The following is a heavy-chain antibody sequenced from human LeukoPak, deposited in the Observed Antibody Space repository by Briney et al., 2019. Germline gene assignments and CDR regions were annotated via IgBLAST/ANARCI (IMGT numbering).Heavy chain of an antibody. CDR1: GFTFSSYG. V-gene: IGHV3-33*06. J-gene: IGHJ6*03. CDR2: IWYDGSNK. Sequence: PGRSLRLSCAASGFTFSSYGMHWVRQAPGKGLEWVAVIWYDGSNKYYADSVKGRFTISRDNSKNTLYLQMNSLRAEDTAVYYCAKHHYDRDYMDVWGKGTTVTVSS. CDR3: AKHHYDRDYMDV. D-gene: IGHD3-3*01.